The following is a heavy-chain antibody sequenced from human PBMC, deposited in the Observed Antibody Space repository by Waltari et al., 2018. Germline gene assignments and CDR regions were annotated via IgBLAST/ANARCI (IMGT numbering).Heavy chain of an antibody. CDR3: ARRGRIAAAGTGIDY. CDR2: IYHSGST. D-gene: IGHD6-13*01. V-gene: IGHV4-38-2*02. Sequence: QVQLRESGPGLVKPSETLSLTCTVSGYSISSGYYWGWIRQPPGKGLEWIGSIYHSGSTYYNPSLKSRVTISVDTSKNQCSLKLSSVTAADTAVYYCARRGRIAAAGTGIDYWGQGTLVTVSS. J-gene: IGHJ4*02. CDR1: GYSISSGYY.